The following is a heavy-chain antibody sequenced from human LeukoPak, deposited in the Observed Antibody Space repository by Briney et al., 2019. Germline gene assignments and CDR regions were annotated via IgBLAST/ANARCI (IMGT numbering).Heavy chain of an antibody. J-gene: IGHJ5*02. Sequence: ASVKVSCKASGYTFTSYDINWVRQATGQGLEWMGWMNPNSGNTGYTQKFQGRVTMTRDMSTSTDYMELSSLRSEDTAVYYCARDNSVEDTAWWFDPWGQGTLVTVSS. CDR1: GYTFTSYD. CDR3: ARDNSVEDTAWWFDP. V-gene: IGHV1-8*02. CDR2: MNPNSGNT. D-gene: IGHD4-23*01.